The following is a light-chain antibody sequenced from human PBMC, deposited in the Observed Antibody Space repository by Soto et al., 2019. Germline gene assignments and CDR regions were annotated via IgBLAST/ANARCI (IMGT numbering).Light chain of an antibody. CDR1: QSISTW. CDR3: QQYNSYPLT. CDR2: KAS. Sequence: DIQMTQSPSTLSASVGDRVTITCRASQSISTWLAWYQQKPGKAPKLLIYKASSLEGGVPTRFSGSGSRTEFNLTVSSLRTDDFATYYCQQYNSYPLTFGGGTTVEIK. V-gene: IGKV1-5*03. J-gene: IGKJ4*01.